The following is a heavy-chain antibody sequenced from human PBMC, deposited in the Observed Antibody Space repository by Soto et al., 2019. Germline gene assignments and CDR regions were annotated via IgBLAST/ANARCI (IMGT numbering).Heavy chain of an antibody. D-gene: IGHD1-26*01. V-gene: IGHV1-69*01. CDR3: ASSLMVVVGKKYFYYYGMDV. Sequence: QVQLEQSGAEVKKPGSSVSVSCKISGGTFSDHTFSWVRQAPGQGLEWMGGIIPFFGTINYAQKFQGRVKISADESTGTAYMQLSSLKSEDTAKYYCASSLMVVVGKKYFYYYGMDVWGRGTAVTVFS. CDR2: IIPFFGTI. J-gene: IGHJ6*02. CDR1: GGTFSDHT.